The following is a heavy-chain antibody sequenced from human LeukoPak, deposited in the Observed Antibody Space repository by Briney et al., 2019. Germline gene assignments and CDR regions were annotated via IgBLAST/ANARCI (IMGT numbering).Heavy chain of an antibody. J-gene: IGHJ4*02. CDR1: GGSISSYY. V-gene: IGHV4-4*07. CDR3: ARAWEWLPFDY. CDR2: IYTSGST. D-gene: IGHD5-12*01. Sequence: SGTPSLTCTVSGGSISSYYWSWIRQPAGKGLEWIGRIYTSGSTNYNPSLKSRVTISVDTSKNQFSLKLSSVTAADTAVYYCARAWEWLPFDYWGQGTLVTVSS.